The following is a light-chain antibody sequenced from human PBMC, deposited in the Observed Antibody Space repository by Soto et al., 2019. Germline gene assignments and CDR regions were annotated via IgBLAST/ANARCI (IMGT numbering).Light chain of an antibody. CDR3: HHYDNWPRT. V-gene: IGKV3-15*01. J-gene: IGKJ1*01. CDR2: GAS. Sequence: EIVMTQSPATLSVSPGESATLSCRASQSVNYNLAWSQQRPGQAPRLLIYGASTRATGTPARFSGSGSGTEFTLTISSLQSEDFAVYYCHHYDNWPRTFGQGTKVVI. CDR1: QSVNYN.